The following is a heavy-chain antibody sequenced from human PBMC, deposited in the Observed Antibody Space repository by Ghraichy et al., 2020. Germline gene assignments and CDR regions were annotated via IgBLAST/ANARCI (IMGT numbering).Heavy chain of an antibody. Sequence: GESLNISCAASGFTFSAYAMHWVRQAPGKGLECTAIISSDGSIKYYADSVKGRFTISRDNSKNTLYLQMSSLRDEDTALYHCATGSPLSDWGQGTLVTVSS. J-gene: IGHJ4*02. CDR3: ATGSPLSD. CDR2: ISSDGSIK. CDR1: GFTFSAYA. V-gene: IGHV3-30*04. D-gene: IGHD6-19*01.